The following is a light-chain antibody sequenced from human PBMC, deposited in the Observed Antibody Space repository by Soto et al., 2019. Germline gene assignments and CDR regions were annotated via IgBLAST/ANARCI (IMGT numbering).Light chain of an antibody. Sequence: QLVLTQSPSASASLGASVKLTCTLSSGHSSYAIAWHQQQPEKGPRYLMKLNSDGSHSKGGGIPDRFSGSSSGAERYLTISSLQSEDEADYYCQTWGTGLLVFGGGTKVTVL. V-gene: IGLV4-69*01. CDR2: LNSDGSH. J-gene: IGLJ3*02. CDR3: QTWGTGLLV. CDR1: SGHSSYA.